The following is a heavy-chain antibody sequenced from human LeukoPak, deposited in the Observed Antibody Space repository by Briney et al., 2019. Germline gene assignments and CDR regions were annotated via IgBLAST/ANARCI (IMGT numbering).Heavy chain of an antibody. V-gene: IGHV3-48*03. CDR3: AREGPIGSGWLDP. CDR2: ISSSGSTI. Sequence: GGSLRLSCAASGFTFSSYEMNWVRQAPGKGLEWVSYISSSGSTIYYADSVKGRFTIYRDNAKNSLYLQMNSLRAEDTAVYYCAREGPIGSGWLDPWGQGTLVTVSS. J-gene: IGHJ5*02. CDR1: GFTFSSYE. D-gene: IGHD6-19*01.